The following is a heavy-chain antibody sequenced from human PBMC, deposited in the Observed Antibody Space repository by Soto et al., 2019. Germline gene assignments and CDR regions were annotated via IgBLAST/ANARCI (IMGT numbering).Heavy chain of an antibody. CDR2: IIPIFGTA. D-gene: IGHD5-12*01. CDR3: ARVLPEMATIGDWYFDL. J-gene: IGHJ2*01. Sequence: QVQLVQSGAEVKKPGSSVKVSCKASGGTFSSYAISWVRQAPGQGLEWMGGIIPIFGTANYAQKFQGRVTITADESTSTAYMELSSLRSEDTAVYYCARVLPEMATIGDWYFDLWGRGTLVTVSS. V-gene: IGHV1-69*12. CDR1: GGTFSSYA.